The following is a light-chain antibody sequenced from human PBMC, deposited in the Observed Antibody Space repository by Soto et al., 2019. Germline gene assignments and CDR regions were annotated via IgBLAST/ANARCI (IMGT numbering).Light chain of an antibody. CDR3: LQDYNYPPP. CDR1: QGIRND. J-gene: IGKJ1*01. CDR2: AAS. Sequence: AIQMTQSPSSLSASVGDRVTITCRASQGIRNDLGWYQQKPGKAAKLLIYAASSLQSRVPSRFIGSGSCTDFTLNISSLQPEDFATYYCLQDYNYPPPFGQGTKVEIK. V-gene: IGKV1-6*01.